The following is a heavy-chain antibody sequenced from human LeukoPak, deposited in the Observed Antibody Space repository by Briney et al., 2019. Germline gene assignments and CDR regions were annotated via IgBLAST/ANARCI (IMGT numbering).Heavy chain of an antibody. V-gene: IGHV4-61*01. D-gene: IGHD1-26*01. CDR2: IYSSGST. Sequence: PSETLSLTCTVSGVSVSSGTYYWSWLRQPPGKGLEWIAYIYSSGSTYYNPSLKSRVTISVDTSKNQFFLKLTSVTTADTAVYYCARAALVGATLFDWGQGTLVTVSS. CDR1: GVSVSSGTYY. CDR3: ARAALVGATLFD. J-gene: IGHJ4*02.